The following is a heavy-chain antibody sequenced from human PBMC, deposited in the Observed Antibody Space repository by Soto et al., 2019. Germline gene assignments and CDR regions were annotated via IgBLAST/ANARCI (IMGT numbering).Heavy chain of an antibody. J-gene: IGHJ5*02. D-gene: IGHD1-26*01. CDR1: FTFSMYS. CDR2: ISSGGSYI. CDR3: TRDQGGSYDSWFDP. V-gene: IGHV3-21*01. Sequence: EVQVVESGGGLVQPGGSLRLSCSFTFSMYSMNWVRQAPGKGLEWVASISSGGSYIKYADSVKGRFTISRDNAKNSVSLQMNSLRVDDTAVYFCTRDQGGSYDSWFDPWGQGTLLTVSS.